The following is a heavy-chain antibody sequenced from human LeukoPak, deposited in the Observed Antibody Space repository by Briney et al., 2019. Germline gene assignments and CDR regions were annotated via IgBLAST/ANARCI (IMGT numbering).Heavy chain of an antibody. V-gene: IGHV3-7*01. CDR3: ARGPTRDAFDI. CDR2: IKQDGSAK. D-gene: IGHD1-26*01. J-gene: IGHJ3*02. Sequence: GGSLRLSCATTGFTLSSYWMTWVRKAPGKELEWVANIKQDGSAKSYVDSVRGRFTISRDNAKNSQYLQMNSLRAEDTAVYYCARGPTRDAFDIWGQGTMVSVSS. CDR1: GFTLSSYW.